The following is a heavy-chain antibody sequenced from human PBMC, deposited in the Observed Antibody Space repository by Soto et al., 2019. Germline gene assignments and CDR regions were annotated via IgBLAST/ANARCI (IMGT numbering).Heavy chain of an antibody. J-gene: IGHJ5*02. D-gene: IGHD3-9*01. CDR2: ISAYNDHI. CDR3: ARFDWISAWFDP. V-gene: IGHV1-18*01. CDR1: GYTFTDHA. Sequence: QVQLVQSGAEVKKPGASVQHSCTTSGYTFTDHAVTWVRQAPGQGLEWLGWISAYNDHIHYSPKFRGRVTMTTDTSMSTVYMELRSLRSDDTAVYFCARFDWISAWFDPWGQGTPVTVSS.